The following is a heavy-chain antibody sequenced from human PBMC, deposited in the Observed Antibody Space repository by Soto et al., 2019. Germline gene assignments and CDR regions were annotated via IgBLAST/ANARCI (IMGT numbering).Heavy chain of an antibody. CDR3: AREMATITEIDY. J-gene: IGHJ4*02. V-gene: IGHV3-48*02. D-gene: IGHD5-12*01. CDR2: ISYSDDTK. Sequence: EVQLVESGGGLVQPGGSLRLSCAASGFTFSTYSMNWVRQAPGKGLEWLSYISYSDDTKYYADSVRGGFTISRDNAKNSLYLQMNSLRDEDTAVYYCAREMATITEIDYWGQGTLVTVSS. CDR1: GFTFSTYS.